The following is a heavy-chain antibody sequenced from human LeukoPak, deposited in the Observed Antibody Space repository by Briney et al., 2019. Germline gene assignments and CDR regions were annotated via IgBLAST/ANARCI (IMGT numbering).Heavy chain of an antibody. D-gene: IGHD2-21*01. CDR2: ISYDGSNK. CDR1: GFTFSSYG. Sequence: GGSLRLSCAASGFTFSSYGMHWVRQAPGKGLGWVAVISYDGSNKYYADSVKGRFTISRDNSKNTLYLQMNSLRAEDTAVYYCAKAYCGGDCYSRLYYFDYWGQRTLVTVSS. J-gene: IGHJ4*02. CDR3: AKAYCGGDCYSRLYYFDY. V-gene: IGHV3-30*18.